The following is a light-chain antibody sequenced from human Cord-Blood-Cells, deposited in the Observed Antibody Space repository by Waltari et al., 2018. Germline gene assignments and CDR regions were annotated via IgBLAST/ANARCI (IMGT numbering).Light chain of an antibody. J-gene: IGLJ1*01. V-gene: IGLV2-11*01. CDR2: DVS. CDR1: SSDVGGSNY. CDR3: CSYAGSYPYV. Sequence: QSALTQPRSVSGSPGQSVTISCTGTSSDVGGSNYVSWYQQHPGKAPKLMIYDVSKRPSGVPDRFSGSKSGNTASLTISGLQAEDEADYYCCSYAGSYPYVFGTGTKVTVL.